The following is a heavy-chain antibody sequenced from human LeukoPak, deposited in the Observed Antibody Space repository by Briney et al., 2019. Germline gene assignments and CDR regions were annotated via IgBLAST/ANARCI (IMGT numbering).Heavy chain of an antibody. CDR2: IYYSGSP. CDR3: AISIAVAGLDYYYGMDV. Sequence: SETLSLTCTVSGGSVSSGGYYWSWIRQHPGKGLEWLGYIYYSGSPYYNLSLKSRGTMSLDTSKNQFSLKLSSVTAADTAVYYCAISIAVAGLDYYYGMDVWGQGTTVTVSS. J-gene: IGHJ6*02. D-gene: IGHD6-19*01. CDR1: GGSVSSGGYY. V-gene: IGHV4-31*03.